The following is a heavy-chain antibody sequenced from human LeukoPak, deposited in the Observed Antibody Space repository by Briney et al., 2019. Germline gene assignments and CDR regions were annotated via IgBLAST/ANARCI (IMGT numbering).Heavy chain of an antibody. Sequence: SETLTLTCTVSGGSINSYYWSWIRQPPGKGLECIGYIHYTGSTNYNPSLKSRVTISVDTSKNQLSLKLSSVTAADTAVYYCARGVGLTQGGTFDYWGQGTLVTVSS. J-gene: IGHJ4*02. V-gene: IGHV4-59*08. CDR1: GGSINSYY. CDR2: IHYTGST. CDR3: ARGVGLTQGGTFDY. D-gene: IGHD1-1*01.